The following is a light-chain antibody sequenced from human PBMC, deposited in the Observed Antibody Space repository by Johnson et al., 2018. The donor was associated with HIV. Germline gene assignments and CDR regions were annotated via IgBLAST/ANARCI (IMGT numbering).Light chain of an antibody. J-gene: IGLJ1*01. Sequence: QSVLTQPPSVSAAPGQKVTISCSGSNSNIGNNYVSWYQQLPGTAPKLLIYDNNKRPSGIPDRFSGSKSGTSATLGITGLQTGDEADYYCGTWESLSATDVVGTGTKVTVL. V-gene: IGLV1-51*01. CDR3: GTWESLSATDV. CDR2: DNN. CDR1: NSNIGNNY.